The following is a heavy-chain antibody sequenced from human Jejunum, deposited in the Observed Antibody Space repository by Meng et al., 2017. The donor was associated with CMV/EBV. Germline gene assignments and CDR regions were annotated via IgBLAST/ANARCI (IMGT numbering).Heavy chain of an antibody. V-gene: IGHV2-5*01. CDR2: MYWNDGK. CDR1: TNGVG. Sequence: TNGVGVGWIRQPPGMALEWLALMYWNDGKRYRPGLKSRLTITKVTSKNQVVLTMTNMDPVDTATYYCAHMYDFWSVNYFYYGMDVWGQGTTGTVSS. J-gene: IGHJ6*02. D-gene: IGHD3-3*01. CDR3: AHMYDFWSVNYFYYGMDV.